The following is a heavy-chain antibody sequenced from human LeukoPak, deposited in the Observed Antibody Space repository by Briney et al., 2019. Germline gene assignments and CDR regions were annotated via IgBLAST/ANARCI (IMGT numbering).Heavy chain of an antibody. CDR1: GFTFSSYE. Sequence: GGSLRLSCAASGFTFSSYEMNWVRQAPGKGLEWVSYISSSGSTIYYADSVKGRFTISRDNAKNSLYLQMHSLRAEDTAVYYCARFGRSESFDYWGQGTLVTVSS. CDR3: ARFGRSESFDY. J-gene: IGHJ4*02. D-gene: IGHD6-25*01. CDR2: ISSSGSTI. V-gene: IGHV3-48*03.